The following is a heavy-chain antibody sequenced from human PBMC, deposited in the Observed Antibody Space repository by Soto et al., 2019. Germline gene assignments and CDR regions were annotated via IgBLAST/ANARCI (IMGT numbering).Heavy chain of an antibody. D-gene: IGHD2-2*01. CDR2: VSARCGDT. J-gene: IGHJ6*02. Sequence: GVSLRLSCAASGFTFSNYGMNWVRQAPGKGLEWVAGVSARCGDTSYADSVKGRFTISRDNSKDTLYLQMNSLRAEDTAVYYCAEGSSRAHYYGMDVWGHGTTVTVSS. V-gene: IGHV3-23*01. CDR1: GFTFSNYG. CDR3: AEGSSRAHYYGMDV.